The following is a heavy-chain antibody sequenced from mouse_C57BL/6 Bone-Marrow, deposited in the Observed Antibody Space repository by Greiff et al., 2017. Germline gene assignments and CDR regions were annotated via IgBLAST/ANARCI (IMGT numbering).Heavy chain of an antibody. J-gene: IGHJ1*03. CDR3: ARYNGSSYPHWYFDV. D-gene: IGHD1-1*01. CDR2: ISFSGST. CDR1: GSSITSDY. V-gene: IGHV3-8*01. Sequence: EVKLQESGPGLAKPSQTLSLTCSVTGSSITSDYWNWIRKFPGNKLEYMGYISFSGSTYYNPSLKRRISLTRDTSKNQYYLQLNSVTTEDTATYYCARYNGSSYPHWYFDVWGTGTTVTVSA.